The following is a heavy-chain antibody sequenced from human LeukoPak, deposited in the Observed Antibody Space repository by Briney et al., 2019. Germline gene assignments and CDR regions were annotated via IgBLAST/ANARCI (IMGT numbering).Heavy chain of an antibody. CDR1: GGSFSGYY. CDR3: ARGSYDFWSGYYARLTLLDY. Sequence: SETLSLTCAVYGGSFSGYYWSWIRQPPGKGLEWIGEINHSGSTNYNPSLKSRVTISVDTSKNQFSLKLSSVTAADTAVYYCARGSYDFWSGYYARLTLLDYWGQGTLVTVSS. CDR2: INHSGST. V-gene: IGHV4-34*01. J-gene: IGHJ4*02. D-gene: IGHD3-3*01.